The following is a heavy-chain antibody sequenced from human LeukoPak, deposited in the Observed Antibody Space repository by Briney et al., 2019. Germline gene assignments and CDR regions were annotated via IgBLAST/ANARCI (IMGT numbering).Heavy chain of an antibody. Sequence: PGGSLRLSCVVSGFTFSSYHMNWVRQPPGKGLEWIGEINRSGSTNYNSSLKSRVTISINTSKNQFSLKMSSVTAADTAVYYCARWGYGSGPTRGFDYWGQGTLVTVSS. J-gene: IGHJ4*02. D-gene: IGHD3-10*01. V-gene: IGHV4-34*01. CDR2: INRSGST. CDR3: ARWGYGSGPTRGFDY. CDR1: GFTFSSYH.